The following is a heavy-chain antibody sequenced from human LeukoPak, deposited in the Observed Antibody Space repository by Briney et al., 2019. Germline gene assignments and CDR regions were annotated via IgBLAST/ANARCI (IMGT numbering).Heavy chain of an antibody. CDR3: ARVDTVMAYYFDL. Sequence: GGSLRLSCAASGFTVSSNCMTWVRQAPGKGLEWVSTIYSGGTTYYADSVMGRFTISRHNSRNTLYLQMNSLRAEDTAVYYCARVDTVMAYYFDLWGQGTLVTVSS. CDR2: IYSGGTT. J-gene: IGHJ4*02. V-gene: IGHV3-53*04. CDR1: GFTVSSNC. D-gene: IGHD5-18*01.